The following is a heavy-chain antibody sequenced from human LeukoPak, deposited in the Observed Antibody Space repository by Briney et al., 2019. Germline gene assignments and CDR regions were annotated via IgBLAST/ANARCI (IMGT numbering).Heavy chain of an antibody. V-gene: IGHV3-23*01. J-gene: IGHJ2*01. D-gene: IGHD4-17*01. CDR2: IVGSGAST. CDR3: AKVRVVGDYNWFFDL. CDR1: GFTLSSYA. Sequence: PAGSLRLSCAASGFTLSSYAMSWVRQAPGKGLEWVSAIVGSGASTYYADSVKGRFTISRDNSENTLHLQMNSLRAEDTAIYHCAKVRVVGDYNWFFDLWGRGTLVTVSS.